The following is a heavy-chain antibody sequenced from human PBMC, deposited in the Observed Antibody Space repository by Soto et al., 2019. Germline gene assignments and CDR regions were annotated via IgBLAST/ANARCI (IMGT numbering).Heavy chain of an antibody. V-gene: IGHV1-18*01. CDR1: GYTFTSYG. J-gene: IGHJ3*02. Sequence: GASVKVSCKASGYTFTSYGISWVRQAPGQGLEWMGWISAYNGNTNYAQKLQGRVTMTTDTSTSTAYMELRSLRSDDTAVYYCARVKRYFFWLLVTPPDAFDICGQGKMVTVSS. CDR3: ARVKRYFFWLLVTPPDAFDI. CDR2: ISAYNGNT. D-gene: IGHD3-9*01.